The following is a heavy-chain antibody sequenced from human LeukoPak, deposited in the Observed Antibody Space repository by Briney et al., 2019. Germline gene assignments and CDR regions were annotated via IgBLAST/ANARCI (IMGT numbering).Heavy chain of an antibody. Sequence: GGSLRLSCAAPAFSFSKFALIWVRQAPGKGLEWVSAITANGGYTLYADAVKGRFTVSRDNSKNTLYLQINSLRPEDTAMYYCAKDPNGDYIGAFDFWGQGTMVTVSS. J-gene: IGHJ3*01. V-gene: IGHV3-23*01. CDR3: AKDPNGDYIGAFDF. CDR1: AFSFSKFA. D-gene: IGHD4-17*01. CDR2: ITANGGYT.